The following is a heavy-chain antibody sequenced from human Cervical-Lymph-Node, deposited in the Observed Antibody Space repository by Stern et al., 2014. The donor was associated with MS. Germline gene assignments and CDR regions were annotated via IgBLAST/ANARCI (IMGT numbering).Heavy chain of an antibody. CDR1: GYTFSGYS. V-gene: IGHV7-4-1*02. CDR3: ARFVDYPMGRVFDV. Sequence: VQLVESGSEWKKPGASVKVSCKASGYTFSGYSLNWVRQAPGQGLECMGWINTNSGNPTYAQGFTGRFVFSLDTSVSTAYLQISSLKTEDTGIYFCARFVDYPMGRVFDVWGQGTQVTVSS. D-gene: IGHD3-10*01. CDR2: INTNSGNP. J-gene: IGHJ4*02.